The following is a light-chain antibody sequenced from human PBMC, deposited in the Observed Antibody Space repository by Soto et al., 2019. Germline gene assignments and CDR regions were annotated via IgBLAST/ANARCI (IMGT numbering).Light chain of an antibody. J-gene: IGKJ1*01. V-gene: IGKV3-20*01. CDR3: HLCGASPQT. Sequence: EIVLTQSPGTLSVSTGERATLSCRASESVSSRYFAWHQQQPGQPPRLLFAGASGAATGIADRSSGSAATTFSLTTSSLQAAEYAAVFCCHLCGASPQTFGQGTKVDIK. CDR1: ESVSSRY. CDR2: GAS.